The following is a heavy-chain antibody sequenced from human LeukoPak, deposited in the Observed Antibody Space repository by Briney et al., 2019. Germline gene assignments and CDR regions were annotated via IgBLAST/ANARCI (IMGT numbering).Heavy chain of an antibody. CDR2: IYYSGST. J-gene: IGHJ4*02. V-gene: IGHV4-59*01. CDR1: GGSISSYY. D-gene: IGHD5-12*01. CDR3: ARLGGYSGYGLDY. Sequence: SETLSLTCTVSGGSISSYYWSWIRQPPGKGLEWIGYIYYSGSTNYNPSLKSRVTISVDTSKNQFSLKLSSVTAADTAVYYCARLGGYSGYGLDYWGQGTLVTVSS.